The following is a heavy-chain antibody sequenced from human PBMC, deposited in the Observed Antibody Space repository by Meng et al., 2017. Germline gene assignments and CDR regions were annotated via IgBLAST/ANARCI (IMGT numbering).Heavy chain of an antibody. CDR3: ARGGKYVWGLDY. D-gene: IGHD4-23*01. V-gene: IGHV3-74*02. CDR1: GFTFDDYG. J-gene: IGHJ4*02. CDR2: INSDGSST. Sequence: VRLVESGGGVVRPGGSLRLSCAASGFTFDDYGMSWVRQAPGKGLVWVSRINSDGSSTSYADSVKGRFTISRDNAKNTLYLQMNSLRAEDTAVYYCARGGKYVWGLDYWGQGTLVTVSS.